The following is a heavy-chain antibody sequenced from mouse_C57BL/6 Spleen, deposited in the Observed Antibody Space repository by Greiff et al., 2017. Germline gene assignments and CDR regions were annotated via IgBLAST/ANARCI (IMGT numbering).Heavy chain of an antibody. CDR3: TRETTDYYFDY. CDR1: GFTFSSYA. V-gene: IGHV5-9-1*02. Sequence: EVMLVESGEGLVKPGGSLKLSCAASGFTFSSYAMSWVRQTPEKRLEWVAYISSGGDYIYYADTVKGRFTISRDNARNTLYLQMSSLKSEDTAMYYCTRETTDYYFDYWGQGTTLTVSS. CDR2: ISSGGDYI. J-gene: IGHJ2*01. D-gene: IGHD1-1*01.